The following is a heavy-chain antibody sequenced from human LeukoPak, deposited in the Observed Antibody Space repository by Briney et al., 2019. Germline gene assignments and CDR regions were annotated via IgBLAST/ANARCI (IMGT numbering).Heavy chain of an antibody. CDR2: IFYSGNT. V-gene: IGHV4-59*01. CDR1: GGSISSYY. D-gene: IGHD1-14*01. Sequence: SETLSLTCTVSGGSISSYYWSWIRQPPGKGLEWIGYIFYSGNTNYNPSLKSRVTISVDTSKNQFSLKLSSVTAADTAVYYCARPLTSEYYFDYWGQGTLVTVSS. CDR3: ARPLTSEYYFDY. J-gene: IGHJ4*02.